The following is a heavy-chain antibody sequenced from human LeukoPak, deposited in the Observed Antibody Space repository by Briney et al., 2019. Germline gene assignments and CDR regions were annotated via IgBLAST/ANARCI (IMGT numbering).Heavy chain of an antibody. CDR3: ARGSGRDFDWLLEGDKELDY. Sequence: GASVEVSCKASGYTFTGYYMHWVRQAPGQGLEWMGWINPNSGGTNYAQKFQGRVTMTRDTSISTAYMELSRLRSDDTAVYYCARGSGRDFDWLLEGDKELDYWGQGTLVTVSS. CDR1: GYTFTGYY. V-gene: IGHV1-2*02. J-gene: IGHJ4*02. D-gene: IGHD3-9*01. CDR2: INPNSGGT.